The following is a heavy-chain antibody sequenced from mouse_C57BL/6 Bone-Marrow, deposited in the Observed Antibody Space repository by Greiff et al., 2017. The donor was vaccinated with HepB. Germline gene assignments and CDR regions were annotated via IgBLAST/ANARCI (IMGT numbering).Heavy chain of an antibody. Sequence: QVQLKESGPELVKPGASVKISCKASGYAFSSSRMNWVKQRPGKGLEWIGRIYPGDGDTNYNEKFKDKATLTADKSSSTVYMELSRLTSEDSAVYFCARHGYSYWYFDVWGTGTTVTVSS. CDR3: ARHGYSYWYFDV. CDR2: IYPGDGDT. J-gene: IGHJ1*03. V-gene: IGHV1-82*01. D-gene: IGHD2-3*01. CDR1: GYAFSSSR.